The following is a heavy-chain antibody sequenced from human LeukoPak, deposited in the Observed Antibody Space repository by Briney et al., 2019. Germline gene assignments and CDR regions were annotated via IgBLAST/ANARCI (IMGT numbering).Heavy chain of an antibody. D-gene: IGHD5-18*01. Sequence: GGSLRLSCAASGFTFSSYGMHWVRQAPGKGLEWVAFIRYDGSNKYYADSVKGRFTISRDNSKNTLYLQMNSLRAEDTAVYYCAKDLVSLWLVSDHSYWGQGTLVTVSS. CDR3: AKDLVSLWLVSDHSY. CDR2: IRYDGSNK. CDR1: GFTFSSYG. J-gene: IGHJ4*02. V-gene: IGHV3-30*02.